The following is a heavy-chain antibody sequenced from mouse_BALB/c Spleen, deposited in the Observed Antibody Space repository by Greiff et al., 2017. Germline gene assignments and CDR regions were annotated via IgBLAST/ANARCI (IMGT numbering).Heavy chain of an antibody. Sequence: DVKLVESGGGLVQPKGSLKLSCAASGFTFNTYAMNWVRQAPGKGLEWVARIRSKSNNYATYYADSVKDRFTISRDDSQSMLYLQMNNLKTEDTAMYYCVRQGFDYWGQGTTLTVSS. CDR1: GFTFNTYA. CDR2: IRSKSNNYAT. CDR3: VRQGFDY. J-gene: IGHJ2*01. V-gene: IGHV10-1*02.